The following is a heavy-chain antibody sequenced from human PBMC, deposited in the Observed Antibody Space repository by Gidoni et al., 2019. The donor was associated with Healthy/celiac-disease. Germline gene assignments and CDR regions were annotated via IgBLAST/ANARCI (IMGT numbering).Heavy chain of an antibody. V-gene: IGHV1-69*01. CDR2: IIPIFGTA. J-gene: IGHJ4*02. CDR3: AREVTDYYGSGSYYYFDY. D-gene: IGHD3-10*01. CDR1: GVTFSSYA. Sequence: QVQLVQSGAEVTKPGSSVKVSCKASGVTFSSYAISWVRQAPGQGLEWMGGIIPIFGTANYAQKFQGRVTITADESTSTAYMELSSLRSEDTAVYYCAREVTDYYGSGSYYYFDYWGQGTLVTVSS.